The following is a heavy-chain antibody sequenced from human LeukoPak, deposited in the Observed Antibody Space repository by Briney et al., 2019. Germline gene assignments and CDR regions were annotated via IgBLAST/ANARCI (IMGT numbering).Heavy chain of an antibody. CDR2: ISYDGRGE. CDR3: ARERSGYDHQY. Sequence: GGSLRLSCAASGFTFSGYAMHWVRQAPGKGLEWVTLISYDGRGEYYADSVKGRFTISRDNSENMLYLQMNSLRPEDTAVYYCARERSGYDHQYWGQGTLVTVSS. D-gene: IGHD5-12*01. CDR1: GFTFSGYA. J-gene: IGHJ4*02. V-gene: IGHV3-30*04.